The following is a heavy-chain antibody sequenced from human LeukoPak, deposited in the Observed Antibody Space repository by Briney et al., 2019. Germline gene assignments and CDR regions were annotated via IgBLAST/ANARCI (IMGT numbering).Heavy chain of an antibody. J-gene: IGHJ4*02. CDR2: IYYSGST. CDR3: ARGVNGYNDF. CDR1: GDSTSRYY. D-gene: IGHD5-24*01. V-gene: IGHV4-59*01. Sequence: PSETLSLTCTVSGDSTSRYYCSWIRQPPGKGLEWIGYIYYSGSTNYNPSLKSRVTISVDTSKNQFSLKLSSVTAADTAVYYCARGVNGYNDFWGQGTLVTVSS.